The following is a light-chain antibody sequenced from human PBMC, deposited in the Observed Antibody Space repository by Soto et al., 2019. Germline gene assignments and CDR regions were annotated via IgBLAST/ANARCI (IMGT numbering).Light chain of an antibody. V-gene: IGLV2-11*01. CDR3: CSYAGSYTHVL. CDR1: SSDIGGYNY. Sequence: QSVLTQPRSVSGSPGQSVTTSCTGTSSDIGGYNYVSWYQQHPGKAPKLMIYDVSERPSGVPDRFSASKSGNSASLTISGLQAEDEADYYCCSYAGSYTHVLLGGGIKVTV. CDR2: DVS. J-gene: IGLJ2*01.